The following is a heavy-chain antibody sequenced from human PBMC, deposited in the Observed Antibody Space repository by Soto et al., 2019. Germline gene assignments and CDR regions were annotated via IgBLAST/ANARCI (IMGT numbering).Heavy chain of an antibody. CDR2: ISGDSTDR. D-gene: IGHD2-15*01. V-gene: IGHV3-11*03. CDR3: ATGQEVRMADI. CDR1: KFTVSAYY. J-gene: IGHJ3*02. Sequence: QVQLLESGGGLVRPGGSLRLSCTASKFTVSAYYMAWIRQAPGKGLDWIAYISGDSTDRNYADSVKGRFTISRDNAKNSLYLQMSSLTVEDTSVYFCATGQEVRMADIWGQGTMVPVSS.